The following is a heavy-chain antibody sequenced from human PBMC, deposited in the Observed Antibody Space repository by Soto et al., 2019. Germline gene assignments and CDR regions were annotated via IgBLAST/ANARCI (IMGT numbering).Heavy chain of an antibody. D-gene: IGHD3-3*01. CDR3: VTAYYDFWSGYDY. CDR1: GFTFSSYA. V-gene: IGHV3-64D*06. Sequence: AGGSLRLSCSASGFTFSSYAMHWVRQAPGKGLEYVSAISSNGGSTYYADSVKGRFTISRDNSKNTLYLQMSSLRAEDTAVYYCVTAYYDFWSGYDYWGQGTLVTVSS. J-gene: IGHJ4*02. CDR2: ISSNGGST.